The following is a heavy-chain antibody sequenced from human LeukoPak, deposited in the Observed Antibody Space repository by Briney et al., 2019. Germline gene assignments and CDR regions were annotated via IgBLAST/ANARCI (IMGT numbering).Heavy chain of an antibody. D-gene: IGHD3-3*01. CDR2: INPNSGGT. J-gene: IGHJ6*02. V-gene: IGHV1-2*02. Sequence: VASMKVSCKASGYTFTGYYMHWVRQAPGQGLEWMGWINPNSGGTNYAQKFQGRVTMTRDTSISTAYMELSSLRSDDTAVYYCARVLDFWSGSTHYSYDTMDVWGQGTTVTVSS. CDR3: ARVLDFWSGSTHYSYDTMDV. CDR1: GYTFTGYY.